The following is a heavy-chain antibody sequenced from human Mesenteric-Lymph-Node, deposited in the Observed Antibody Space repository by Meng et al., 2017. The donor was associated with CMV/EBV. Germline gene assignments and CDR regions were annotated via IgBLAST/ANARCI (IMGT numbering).Heavy chain of an antibody. V-gene: IGHV4-34*01. J-gene: IGHJ5*02. D-gene: IGHD3-3*01. CDR1: GPSFSGPY. CDR2: INHSGVT. CDR3: ARGGVVLAAPIWNH. Sequence: AYGPSFSGPYWSWVRQVPGKGLEWIGEINHSGVTNCNPSLKSRVTISIDTSKNQLSLKMSSMTATDTAVYYCARGGVVLAAPIWNHWGQGTLVTVSS.